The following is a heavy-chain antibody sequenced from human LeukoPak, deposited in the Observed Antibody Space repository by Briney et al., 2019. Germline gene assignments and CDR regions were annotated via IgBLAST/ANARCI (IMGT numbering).Heavy chain of an antibody. Sequence: SETLSLTCAVYGGSFSGYYWSWIRQPPGKGLEWIGEINHSGSTNYNPSLKSRVTISVDTSKNQFSLKLSSVTAADTAVYYCARARDSSGWYYYYMDVWGKGTTVTVSS. CDR3: ARARDSSGWYYYYMDV. V-gene: IGHV4-34*01. D-gene: IGHD6-19*01. CDR2: INHSGST. CDR1: GGSFSGYY. J-gene: IGHJ6*03.